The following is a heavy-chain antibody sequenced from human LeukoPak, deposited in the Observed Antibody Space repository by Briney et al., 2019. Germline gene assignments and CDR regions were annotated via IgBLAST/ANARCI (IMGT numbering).Heavy chain of an antibody. J-gene: IGHJ4*02. CDR2: IYYSGII. V-gene: IGHV4-59*02. D-gene: IGHD2-15*01. CDR1: GDCVSSSY. Sequence: SETLSLTCSVSGDCVSSSYWSWIRQPPGKGLEWIGYIYYSGIINYNPSLKGRVTIALDTSRNQFSLNLNSVSAADTAMYYCTKNAGRGRSNDFWGQGILVTVSS. CDR3: TKNAGRGRSNDF.